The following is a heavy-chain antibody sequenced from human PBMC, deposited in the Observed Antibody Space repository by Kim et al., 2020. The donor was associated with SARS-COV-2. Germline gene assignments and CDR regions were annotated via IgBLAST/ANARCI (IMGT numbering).Heavy chain of an antibody. CDR1: GGSFSGYY. J-gene: IGHJ6*02. V-gene: IGHV4-34*01. CDR3: ARTTTGYYYYGMDV. D-gene: IGHD4-4*01. CDR2: INHSGST. Sequence: SETLSLTCAVYGGSFSGYYWSWIRQPPGKGLEWIGEINHSGSTNYNPSLKSRVTISVDTSKNQFSLKLSSVTAADTAVYYCARTTTGYYYYGMDVWGQGTTVTVSS.